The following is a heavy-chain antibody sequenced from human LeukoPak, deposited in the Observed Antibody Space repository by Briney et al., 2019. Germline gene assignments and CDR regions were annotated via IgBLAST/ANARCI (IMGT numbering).Heavy chain of an antibody. CDR2: IWYDGSKT. CDR3: AREASGYYRDF. V-gene: IGHV3-33*01. D-gene: IGHD3-3*01. CDR1: GFTFSSHG. J-gene: IGHJ4*02. Sequence: GGSLRLSCAASGFTFSSHGMHWVRQAPGKGLEWVAVIWYDGSKTSYADSVKGRLTISRDDSKNTLYLQMNSLRADDTAVYYCAREASGYYRDFWGQGTLVTVSS.